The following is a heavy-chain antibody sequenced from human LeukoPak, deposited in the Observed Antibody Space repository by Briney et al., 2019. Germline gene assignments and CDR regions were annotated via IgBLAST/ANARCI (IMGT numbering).Heavy chain of an antibody. Sequence: SETLSLTCTVSSGSVNSGSYYWNWIRQPPGKGLEWIGYIYYSGSTNYNSSLKRRVTISVDTSKNQFSLNLNSVTAADTAVYYCARGGAARLHFQNWGQGTLVTVSS. D-gene: IGHD6-6*01. J-gene: IGHJ1*01. V-gene: IGHV4-61*01. CDR1: SGSVNSGSYY. CDR2: IYYSGST. CDR3: ARGGAARLHFQN.